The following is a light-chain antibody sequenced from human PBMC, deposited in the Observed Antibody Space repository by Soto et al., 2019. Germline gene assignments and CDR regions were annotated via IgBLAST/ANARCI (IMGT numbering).Light chain of an antibody. J-gene: IGKJ5*01. V-gene: IGKV3-11*01. CDR1: ETIRGL. CDR2: CAS. CDR3: QQRHNWPIT. Sequence: EIVLTQSPATLSLSPGGRATLSCRASETIRGLLSWYQQRPGQPPRLLIYCASNMATGIPGRFSGRWSGTDFTLTISGLEPADLGVYYCQQRHNWPITFGQGTRLEI.